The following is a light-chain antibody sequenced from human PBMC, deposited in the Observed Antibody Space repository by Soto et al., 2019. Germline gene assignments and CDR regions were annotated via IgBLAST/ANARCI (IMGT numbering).Light chain of an antibody. CDR2: DTS. J-gene: IGKJ4*01. Sequence: EIVLTQSPGTLSLSPGERATLSCRASQSVSNFLAWYQQKPGQAPRLLIYDTSNRATGIPARFSGSRSGPEFTLTINSLQSEDFAIYYCQPYNNWPLTFGGGTKVDI. CDR1: QSVSNF. CDR3: QPYNNWPLT. V-gene: IGKV3D-15*01.